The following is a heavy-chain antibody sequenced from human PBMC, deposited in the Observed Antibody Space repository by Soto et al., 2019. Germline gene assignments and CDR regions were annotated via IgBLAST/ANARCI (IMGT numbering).Heavy chain of an antibody. D-gene: IGHD4-17*01. CDR1: GGSISSGGYS. J-gene: IGHJ5*02. V-gene: IGHV4-30-2*01. CDR3: ARFYGDYSNWFDP. Sequence: QLQLQESGSGLVKPSQTLSLTCAVSGGSISSGGYSWSWIRQPPGKGLEWIGYIYHSGSTYYNPSLKSRVTISVDRSKDQFSLKLSSVTAADTAVYYCARFYGDYSNWFDPWGQGTLVTVSS. CDR2: IYHSGST.